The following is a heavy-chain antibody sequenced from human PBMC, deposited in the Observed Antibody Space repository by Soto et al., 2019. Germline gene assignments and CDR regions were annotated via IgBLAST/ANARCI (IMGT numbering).Heavy chain of an antibody. CDR3: ARDSRYCSSTSCYGPPQFDY. CDR1: GGTFGNSA. D-gene: IGHD2-2*01. V-gene: IGHV1-18*01. J-gene: IGHJ4*02. Sequence: ASVKVSCKASGGTFGNSAISWVRQAPGQGLEWMGGISAYIGNTNYAQKLQGRVTMTTDTSTSTAYMELRSLRSDDTAVYYCARDSRYCSSTSCYGPPQFDYWGQGTLVTVSS. CDR2: ISAYIGNT.